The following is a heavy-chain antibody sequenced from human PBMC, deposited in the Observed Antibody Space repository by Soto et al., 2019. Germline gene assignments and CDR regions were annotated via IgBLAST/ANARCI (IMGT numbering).Heavy chain of an antibody. D-gene: IGHD3-16*01. V-gene: IGHV3-23*01. J-gene: IGHJ4*02. CDR3: AKSAGSNAYYPNDY. CDR2: ISGSGIST. Sequence: GGSLRLSCAASGFTFDDYAMHWVRQAPGKGLEWVSGISGSGISTYYADSVKGRFTISRDNSKNTLYLQMNSLRAEDAAVYYCAKSAGSNAYYPNDYWGQGTLVTVSS. CDR1: GFTFDDYA.